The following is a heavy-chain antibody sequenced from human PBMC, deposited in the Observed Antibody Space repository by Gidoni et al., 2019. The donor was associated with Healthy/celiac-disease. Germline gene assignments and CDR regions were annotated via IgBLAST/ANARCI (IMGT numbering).Heavy chain of an antibody. CDR1: GFTFSSYS. J-gene: IGHJ4*02. Sequence: EVQLVESGGGLVKPGGSLRLSCAASGFTFSSYSMNWARQAPGKGLEWVSSISSSSSYIYYADSVKGRFTISRDNAKNSLYLQMNSLRAEDTAVYYCARVDGYNEFPYYFDYWGQGTLVTVSS. V-gene: IGHV3-21*01. CDR3: ARVDGYNEFPYYFDY. CDR2: ISSSSSYI. D-gene: IGHD5-12*01.